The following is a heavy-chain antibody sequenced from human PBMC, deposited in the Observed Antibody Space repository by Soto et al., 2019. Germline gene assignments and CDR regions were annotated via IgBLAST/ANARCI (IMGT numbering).Heavy chain of an antibody. CDR1: GFTFSSYG. V-gene: IGHV3-30*18. Sequence: GGSLRLSCAASGFTFSSYGMHWVRQAPGKGLEWVAVISYDGSNKYYADSVKGRFTISRDNSKNTLYLQMNSLRAEDTAVYYCXKDYYGSGYNYYYGMDVWGQGTTVTVSS. CDR3: XKDYYGSGYNYYYGMDV. D-gene: IGHD3-10*01. J-gene: IGHJ6*02. CDR2: ISYDGSNK.